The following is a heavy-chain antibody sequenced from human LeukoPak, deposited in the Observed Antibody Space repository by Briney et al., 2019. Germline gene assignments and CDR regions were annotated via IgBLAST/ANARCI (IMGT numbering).Heavy chain of an antibody. Sequence: ASVKVSCKASGYTFTSYGISWVRQAPGQGLEWMGWISAYSGNTQYAQNFQGRVTMTTDTSTSTAYMELRSLRSDDTAAYYCARDPPGGITPAGTFDYWGQGTLVTVS. D-gene: IGHD6-13*01. CDR1: GYTFTSYG. V-gene: IGHV1-18*01. J-gene: IGHJ4*02. CDR2: ISAYSGNT. CDR3: ARDPPGGITPAGTFDY.